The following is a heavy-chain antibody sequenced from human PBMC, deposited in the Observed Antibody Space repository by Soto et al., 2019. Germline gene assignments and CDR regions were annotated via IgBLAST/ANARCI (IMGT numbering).Heavy chain of an antibody. D-gene: IGHD1-1*01. CDR3: TRLRYNGAFEY. CDR1: DGSITEYH. Sequence: SETLSLTCSVSDGSITEYHWNWIRRPPGKGLEWIGYVSYSGSSNYNPALKNRVAVSSDTSKNQFFLKLNSVTAADTAVYYCTRLRYNGAFEYWGKGILVTVSS. V-gene: IGHV4-59*08. J-gene: IGHJ4*02. CDR2: VSYSGSS.